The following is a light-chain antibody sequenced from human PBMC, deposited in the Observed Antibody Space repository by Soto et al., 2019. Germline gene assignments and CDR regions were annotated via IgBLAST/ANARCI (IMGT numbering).Light chain of an antibody. Sequence: EIVLTQSPGTLSLSPGERATLSCRASQSVSSSSYLAWYQQKPGQAPRLLIYGASSRATGIPDRFSGSGSATDFTLTISRLEPEYFAVYYCRQYGSSPSYTFGQGTNLEIK. V-gene: IGKV3-20*01. CDR1: QSVSSSSY. CDR3: RQYGSSPSYT. J-gene: IGKJ2*01. CDR2: GAS.